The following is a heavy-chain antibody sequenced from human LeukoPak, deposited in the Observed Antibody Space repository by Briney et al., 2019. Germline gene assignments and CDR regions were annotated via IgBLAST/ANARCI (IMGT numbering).Heavy chain of an antibody. D-gene: IGHD3-3*01. CDR2: IKQDGSEK. CDR3: ARRAANYDFWSGYNV. Sequence: GGSLRLSCAAPGFIFSSYWISWVRQAPGRGLEWVASIKQDGSEKYYVDSVKGRFTISRDNAKNSVYLQMNSLRAEDTAMYYCARRAANYDFWSGYNVWGKGTTVTVSS. J-gene: IGHJ6*04. CDR1: GFIFSSYW. V-gene: IGHV3-7*01.